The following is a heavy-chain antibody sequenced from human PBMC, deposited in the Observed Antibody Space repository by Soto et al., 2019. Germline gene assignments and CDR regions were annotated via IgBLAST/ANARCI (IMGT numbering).Heavy chain of an antibody. Sequence: SETLSLPCTVSGGSICSYYWSWIRQPPGKGLEWIGYIYYSGSTNYNPSLKSRVTISVDTSKNQFSLKLSSVTAADTAVYYCARARPGIVGALRFDPWGQGTLVTVSS. CDR3: ARARPGIVGALRFDP. V-gene: IGHV4-59*01. CDR1: GGSICSYY. CDR2: IYYSGST. J-gene: IGHJ5*02. D-gene: IGHD1-26*01.